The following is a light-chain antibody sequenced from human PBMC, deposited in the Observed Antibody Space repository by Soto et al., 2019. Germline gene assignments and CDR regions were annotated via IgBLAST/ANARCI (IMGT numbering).Light chain of an antibody. CDR1: QRISIW. CDR3: QQYNSYSWT. Sequence: DIQMTQSPSTLSASVGDRVTITCRASQRISIWLAWYQQKPGKAPKLLIYDASTLESGVPSRFSGSRSGTEFTLTISSLQPDDFATYYCQQYNSYSWTFGQGTKVDI. V-gene: IGKV1-5*01. J-gene: IGKJ1*01. CDR2: DAS.